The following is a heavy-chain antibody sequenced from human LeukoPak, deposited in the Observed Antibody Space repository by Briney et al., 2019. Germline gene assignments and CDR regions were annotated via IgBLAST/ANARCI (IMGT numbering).Heavy chain of an antibody. CDR1: GYTFTSYG. CDR3: ASHSGSYLYYYYYYMDV. CDR2: IIPIFGTA. V-gene: IGHV1-69*05. Sequence: ASVKVSCKASGYTFTSYGISWVRQAPGQGLEWMGGIIPIFGTANYAQKFQGRVTITTDESTSTAYMELSSLRSEDTAVYYCASHSGSYLYYYYYYMDVWGKGTTVTVSS. D-gene: IGHD1-26*01. J-gene: IGHJ6*03.